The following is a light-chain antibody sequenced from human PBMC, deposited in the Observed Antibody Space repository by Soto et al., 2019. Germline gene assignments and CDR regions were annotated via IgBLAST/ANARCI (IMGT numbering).Light chain of an antibody. CDR3: GQVLQIPVT. J-gene: IGKJ3*01. V-gene: IGKV2-28*01. CDR2: LGS. Sequence: DIVMTQSPLSLPVTPGEPASISCRSSQSLLHRDGYNYLDWYLQKPGQSPHLLIHLGSVRASGGPDRFSGSGSGTECTLKISRGEAEDVGVYYCGQVLQIPVTFGPGTKVEI. CDR1: QSLLHRDGYNY.